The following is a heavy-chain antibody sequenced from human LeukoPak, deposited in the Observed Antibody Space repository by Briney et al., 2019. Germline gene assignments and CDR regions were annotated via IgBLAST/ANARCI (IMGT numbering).Heavy chain of an antibody. V-gene: IGHV1-18*01. CDR2: SSGYNGNR. CDR3: ARDSMDV. Sequence: GASVKVSCKASGYTFTNYGVTGVRQPPGQGLEGMGWSSGYNGNRNYAQNLQGRVTMTTDTSTSTAYMELRSLRSDDTAVYYCARDSMDVWGQGTTVTVSS. CDR1: GYTFTNYG. J-gene: IGHJ6*02.